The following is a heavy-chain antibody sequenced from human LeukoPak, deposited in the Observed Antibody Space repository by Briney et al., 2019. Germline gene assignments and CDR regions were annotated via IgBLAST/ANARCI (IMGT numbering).Heavy chain of an antibody. CDR2: SSAYNGNT. Sequence: GASVKVSCKXSGYTFTRYGITLVRQAPGQGLGWMGWSSAYNGNTNYAQKFQGRLTVTTDTSTNTAYMELRSLRPDDTAVYYCARDFFHGHCSGLTCFLLDSWGQGSLVTVSS. CDR1: GYTFTRYG. V-gene: IGHV1-18*01. D-gene: IGHD2-15*01. CDR3: ARDFFHGHCSGLTCFLLDS. J-gene: IGHJ4*02.